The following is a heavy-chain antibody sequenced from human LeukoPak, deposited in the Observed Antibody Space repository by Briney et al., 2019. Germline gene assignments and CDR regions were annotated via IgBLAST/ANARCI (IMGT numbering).Heavy chain of an antibody. V-gene: IGHV4-38-2*02. Sequence: KSSETLSLTCTVSGYSISSDYYWGWIRQPPGKGLEWIGSFYHSESTYYNPSLKSRVTISVDTSKNQFSLKLISVTAADTAVYYCARRLLLWFGNPITGRAFDIWGQGTMVTVSS. D-gene: IGHD3-10*01. CDR3: ARRLLLWFGNPITGRAFDI. J-gene: IGHJ3*02. CDR1: GYSISSDYY. CDR2: FYHSEST.